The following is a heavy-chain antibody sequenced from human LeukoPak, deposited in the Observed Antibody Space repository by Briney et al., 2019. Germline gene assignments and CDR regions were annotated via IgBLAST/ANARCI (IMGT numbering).Heavy chain of an antibody. J-gene: IGHJ4*02. CDR1: GASMSDYY. CDR2: VYYSTST. V-gene: IGHV4-59*08. CDR3: VGSSYGHFEY. D-gene: IGHD3-16*01. Sequence: SDTLSLTCSVSGASMSDYYWSWIRQSPEKGLEWIGFVYYSTSTNYNPSLRSRVTISLDTSKRQVSLTVNSVTAADTAMYYCVGSSYGHFEYWGQGMLVIVSS.